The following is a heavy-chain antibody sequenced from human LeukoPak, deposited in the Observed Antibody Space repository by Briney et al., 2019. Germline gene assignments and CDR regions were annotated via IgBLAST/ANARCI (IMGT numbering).Heavy chain of an antibody. Sequence: SETLSLTCTVSGGSISSSSHYWDWIRQPPGKGLEWIGSISYSGSTYSNPSLKSRVTISVDTSKNQFSLNLTPVTAADTAVYYCARRNYYYGMDVWGQGTTVTVSS. J-gene: IGHJ6*02. V-gene: IGHV4-39*01. CDR2: ISYSGST. CDR1: GGSISSSSHY. CDR3: ARRNYYYGMDV.